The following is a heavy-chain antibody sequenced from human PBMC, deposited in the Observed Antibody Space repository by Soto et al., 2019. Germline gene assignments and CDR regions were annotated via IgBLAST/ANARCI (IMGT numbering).Heavy chain of an antibody. CDR1: CGSFRVYY. CDR2: INHSGST. Sequence: ETLSLTCAVYCGSFRVYYWSWIRQPPGKGLEWIGEINHSGSTNYNPSLKSRVTMSVDTSKNQFSLKLSSVTAADTAVYYCARKSRFDCWGQGTLVTV. V-gene: IGHV4-34*01. J-gene: IGHJ4*02. CDR3: ARKSRFDC.